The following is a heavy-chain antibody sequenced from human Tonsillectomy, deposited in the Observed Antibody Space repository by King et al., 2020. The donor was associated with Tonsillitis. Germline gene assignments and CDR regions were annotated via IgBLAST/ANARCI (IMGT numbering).Heavy chain of an antibody. CDR2: IKQDGSEK. Sequence: QLVQSGGGLVQPGGYLRLSCAVSGFTFSGFWMTWVRPAPGEGLEWGANIKQDGSEKYYVDSVKGRFTISRDNAKNSLYLQMNSLTAEDMAVYYCARGGWYPDYWGQGTLVTVSS. D-gene: IGHD6-19*01. CDR1: GFTFSGFW. J-gene: IGHJ4*02. CDR3: ARGGWYPDY. V-gene: IGHV3-7*05.